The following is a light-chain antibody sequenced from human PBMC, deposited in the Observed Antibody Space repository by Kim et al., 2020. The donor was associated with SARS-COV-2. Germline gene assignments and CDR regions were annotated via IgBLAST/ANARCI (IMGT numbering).Light chain of an antibody. J-gene: IGLJ2*01. V-gene: IGLV3-21*04. CDR2: HDS. CDR1: KIGGGS. CDR3: QVWDSSSDHHVL. Sequence: GKTARITGGGNKIGGGSVHCCHTRPGQAPAVVMSHDSDLPPGIPQRFSGSNSGNTATLTISGVEAGDEADYYCQVWDSSSDHHVLFGGGTQLTVL.